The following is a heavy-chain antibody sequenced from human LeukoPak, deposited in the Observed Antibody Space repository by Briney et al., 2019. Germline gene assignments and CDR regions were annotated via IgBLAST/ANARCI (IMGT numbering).Heavy chain of an antibody. Sequence: AGGSLRLSCAASGFTFSNFGMHWVRQAPGKGLEWVAFIRYDGSNKYYADSVKGRFTVSRDNSKNTLYLQMNSLRAEDTAVYYCAKVHYFGSGSPVYWGQGTLVTVSS. V-gene: IGHV3-30*02. CDR2: IRYDGSNK. CDR3: AKVHYFGSGSPVY. CDR1: GFTFSNFG. J-gene: IGHJ4*02. D-gene: IGHD3-10*01.